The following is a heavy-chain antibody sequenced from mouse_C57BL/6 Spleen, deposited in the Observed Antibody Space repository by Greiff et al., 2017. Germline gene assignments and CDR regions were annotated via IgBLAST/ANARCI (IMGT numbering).Heavy chain of an antibody. CDR1: GYAFSSSW. CDR3: VKQDYDYGEYYFDY. Sequence: VQRVESGPELVKPGASVKISCKASGYAFSSSWMNWVKQRPGKGLEWIGRIYPGDGDTNYNGKFKGKATLTADKSSSTAYMQLSSLTSEDSAVYFCVKQDYDYGEYYFDYWGQGTTLTVSS. CDR2: IYPGDGDT. V-gene: IGHV1-82*01. J-gene: IGHJ2*01. D-gene: IGHD2-4*01.